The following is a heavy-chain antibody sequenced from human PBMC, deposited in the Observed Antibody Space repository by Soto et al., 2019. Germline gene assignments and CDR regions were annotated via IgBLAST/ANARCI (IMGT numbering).Heavy chain of an antibody. CDR2: IIPIFGTA. CDR1: GGTFSSYA. D-gene: IGHD3-22*01. Sequence: QVQLVQSGAEVKKPGSSVKVSCKASGGTFSSYAISWVRQAPGQGLEWMGGIIPIFGTANYAQKFQGRVTITADESTSTAYIELSSLRSEDTAVYYCARDRAYYDSSGYTAEYFQHWGQGTLVTVSS. J-gene: IGHJ1*01. CDR3: ARDRAYYDSSGYTAEYFQH. V-gene: IGHV1-69*01.